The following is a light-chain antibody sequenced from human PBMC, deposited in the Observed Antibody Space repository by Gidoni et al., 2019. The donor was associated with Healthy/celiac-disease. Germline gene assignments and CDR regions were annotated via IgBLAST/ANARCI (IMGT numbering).Light chain of an antibody. Sequence: EIVLTQSPGTLSLSPGERATLSCRASQSVSSSYLAWYQQKPGQAPRLLIYGASSRATGIPDRFSGSGSGTDFTLTISRLDPEDFAVYYCQQYGSSPLFTFXPXTKVXIK. CDR3: QQYGSSPLFT. J-gene: IGKJ3*01. CDR2: GAS. CDR1: QSVSSSY. V-gene: IGKV3-20*01.